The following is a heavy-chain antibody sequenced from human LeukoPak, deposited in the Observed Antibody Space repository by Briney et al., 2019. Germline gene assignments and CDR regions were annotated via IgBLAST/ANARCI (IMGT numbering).Heavy chain of an antibody. V-gene: IGHV3-7*03. CDR3: VKDMSSGWSWPPSSPHPGFDY. CDR1: GFTFDKYW. CDR2: IKQDGSEK. J-gene: IGHJ4*02. D-gene: IGHD6-19*01. Sequence: GGSLRLSCAASGFTFDKYWMSWVRQAPGKGLEWVANIKQDGSEKYYVDSVKGRFTISRDNAKNSLYLQMNSLRAEDTAFYYCVKDMSSGWSWPPSSPHPGFDYWGQGTLVTVSS.